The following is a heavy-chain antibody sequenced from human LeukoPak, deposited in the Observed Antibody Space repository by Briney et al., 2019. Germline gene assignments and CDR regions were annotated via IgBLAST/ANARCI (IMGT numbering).Heavy chain of an antibody. CDR2: IYYSGST. V-gene: IGHV4-39*01. CDR3: ARLLRRGYSLNFDY. CDR1: GGSISSSSYY. J-gene: IGHJ4*02. Sequence: SETLSLTCTVSGGSISSSSYYWGWIRQPPGKGLEWIGSIYYSGSTYYNPSLKSRVTISVDTSKNQFSLKLSPVTAADTAVYYCARLLRRGYSLNFDYWGQGTLVTVSS. D-gene: IGHD5-12*01.